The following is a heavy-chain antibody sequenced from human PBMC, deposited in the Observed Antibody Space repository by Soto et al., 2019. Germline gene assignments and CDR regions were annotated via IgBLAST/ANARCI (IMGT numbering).Heavy chain of an antibody. J-gene: IGHJ6*02. Sequence: GSLRLSCAASGFTFSSYSMTWVRQTPGKGLEWLSYISSTSSKIYYADSVKGRFTISRDNAKNSLYLQMNSLRAEDTALYYCASGIVGATTYGMDVWGQGTTVTVSS. D-gene: IGHD1-26*01. V-gene: IGHV3-48*04. CDR2: ISSTSSKI. CDR1: GFTFSSYS. CDR3: ASGIVGATTYGMDV.